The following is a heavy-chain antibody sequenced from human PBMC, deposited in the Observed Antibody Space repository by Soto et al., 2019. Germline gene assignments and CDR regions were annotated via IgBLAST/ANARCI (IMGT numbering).Heavy chain of an antibody. D-gene: IGHD6-13*01. V-gene: IGHV3-NL1*01. J-gene: IGHJ5*02. CDR3: AKDLTIAALINWFDP. CDR2: ISDGGLNT. CDR1: GFTFSTYA. Sequence: PGGSLRLSCAASGFTFSTYAMAWVRQAPGKGLEWVSGISDGGLNTDYADSVKGRFTISRDNSKNTLYLQMNSLRAEDTAVYYCAKDLTIAALINWFDPRGQGTLVTVSS.